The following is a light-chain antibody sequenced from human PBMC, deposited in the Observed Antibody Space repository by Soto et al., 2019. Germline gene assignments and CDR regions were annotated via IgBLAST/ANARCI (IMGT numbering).Light chain of an antibody. J-gene: IGLJ2*01. CDR1: SGHSTYA. Sequence: QSVLTQPPSASASLGASVKLTCTLSSGHSTYAIAWHQQQPEKGPRYLMKLNSDGSHSKGDGIPDRFSGSSSGAERYLTISSLQSEDEADYYCQTWGTGIVLFGGGTKVTVL. V-gene: IGLV4-69*02. CDR3: QTWGTGIVL. CDR2: LNSDGSH.